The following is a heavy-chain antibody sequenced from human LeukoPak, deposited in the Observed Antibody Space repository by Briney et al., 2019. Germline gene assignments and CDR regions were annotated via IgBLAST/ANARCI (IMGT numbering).Heavy chain of an antibody. Sequence: ASVKVSCKASGYTFTSYAMHWVRQAPGQRLEWMGWINAGNGNTKYSQKFQGRVTITRDTSASTAYMELSSLRSEDTAVYYCARDSPHYYDRAPYYFDYWGQGTLVTVSS. CDR3: ARDSPHYYDRAPYYFDY. J-gene: IGHJ4*02. V-gene: IGHV1-3*01. CDR2: INAGNGNT. CDR1: GYTFTSYA. D-gene: IGHD3-22*01.